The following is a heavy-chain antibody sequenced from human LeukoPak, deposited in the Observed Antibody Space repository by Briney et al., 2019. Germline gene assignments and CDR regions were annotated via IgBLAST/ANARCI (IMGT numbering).Heavy chain of an antibody. J-gene: IGHJ5*02. D-gene: IGHD2-15*01. V-gene: IGHV3-7*01. Sequence: PGGSLRLSCAASGLTFNSHWMSWVRQAPGEGQEWVASIKQDGSEKYYVDSVKGRFTISRDNAKNSLYLQMNSLRAEDTAVYYCARMVRQVAPDGSGHFNWFDPWGQGTLVTVSS. CDR2: IKQDGSEK. CDR1: GLTFNSHW. CDR3: ARMVRQVAPDGSGHFNWFDP.